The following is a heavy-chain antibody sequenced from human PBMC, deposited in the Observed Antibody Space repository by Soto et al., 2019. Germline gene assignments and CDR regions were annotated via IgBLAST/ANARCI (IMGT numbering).Heavy chain of an antibody. V-gene: IGHV1-18*01. J-gene: IGHJ6*02. CDR3: ARDQARAIFGVVISSSMDV. CDR1: GYTFTSYF. D-gene: IGHD3-3*01. CDR2: ISAYNGNT. Sequence: CDSVKVSCNASGYTFTSYFISWVRQAPGQGLEWMGWISAYNGNTNYAQKLQGRVTMTTDTSTSTAYMELRSLRSDDTAVYYCARDQARAIFGVVISSSMDVWGQGTTGTVSS.